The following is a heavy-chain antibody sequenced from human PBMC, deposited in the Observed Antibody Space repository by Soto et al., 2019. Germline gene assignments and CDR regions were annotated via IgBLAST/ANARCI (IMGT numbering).Heavy chain of an antibody. CDR2: INHSGST. CDR1: GGSFSGYY. D-gene: IGHD6-25*01. J-gene: IGHJ5*02. V-gene: IGHV4-34*01. Sequence: SETLSLTCAVYGGSFSGYYGSWSRQPPGKGLEWIGEINHSGSTNYNPSLKSRVTISVDTSKNQFSLKLSSVTAADTAVYYCARGQWRWSSDPPKGNWFDPWGQGTLVTVSS. CDR3: ARGQWRWSSDPPKGNWFDP.